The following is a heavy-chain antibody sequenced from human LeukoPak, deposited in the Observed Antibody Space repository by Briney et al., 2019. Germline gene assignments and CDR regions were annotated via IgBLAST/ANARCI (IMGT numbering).Heavy chain of an antibody. V-gene: IGHV4-31*03. CDR3: ASLYRYFAFDI. CDR2: IYYSGST. CDR1: GDSISSGGYY. D-gene: IGHD2-8*01. J-gene: IGHJ3*02. Sequence: ASETLSLTCTVSGDSISSGGYYWSWIRQHPGKGLEWIGYIYYSGSTHYNPSLKSRVTISADTSKSHFSLKLSSVTAADTAVYYCASLYRYFAFDIWGQGTMVTVSS.